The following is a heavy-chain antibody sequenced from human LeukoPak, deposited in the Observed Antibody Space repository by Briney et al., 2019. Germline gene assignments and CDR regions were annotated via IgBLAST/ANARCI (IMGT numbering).Heavy chain of an antibody. CDR2: IHYTGAT. CDR1: GGSFSGYY. J-gene: IGHJ4*02. D-gene: IGHD3-9*01. CDR3: ARGNILTGYCFDF. V-gene: IGHV4-34*01. Sequence: PSETLSLTCAVYGGSFSGYYWSWIRQPPGRGLEWVGEIHYTGATSYNPSLKSRATISTDTSKNQFSLRLSSATAADTAVYYCARGNILTGYCFDFWGQGALVTVSS.